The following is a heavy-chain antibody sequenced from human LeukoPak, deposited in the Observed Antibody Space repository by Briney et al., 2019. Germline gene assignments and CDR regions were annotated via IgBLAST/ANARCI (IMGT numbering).Heavy chain of an antibody. D-gene: IGHD3-3*01. J-gene: IGHJ5*02. CDR3: AREGQYDFWSGLKWFDP. CDR1: GFTFSTSW. CDR2: IKHDGSEN. V-gene: IGHV3-7*01. Sequence: GGSLRLSCAASGFTFSTSWMSWVRQAPGKGLEWVANIKHDGSENNFVDSVKGRFTISRDNANNSLFLQINNVREEDTATYYCAREGQYDFWSGLKWFDPWGQGTLVIVSS.